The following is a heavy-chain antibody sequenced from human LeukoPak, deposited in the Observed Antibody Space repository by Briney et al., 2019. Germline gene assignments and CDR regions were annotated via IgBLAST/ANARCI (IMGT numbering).Heavy chain of an antibody. J-gene: IGHJ4*02. D-gene: IGHD6-13*01. CDR1: GYTFTSYG. Sequence: ASVKVSCKASGYTFTSYGISWVRQAPGQGLEWVGWISVYNGNTNYAQKLQGRVTMTTDTSTSTAYMELRSLGSDDTAVYYCAREVAAGYFDSWGQGTLVTVSS. V-gene: IGHV1-18*04. CDR2: ISVYNGNT. CDR3: AREVAAGYFDS.